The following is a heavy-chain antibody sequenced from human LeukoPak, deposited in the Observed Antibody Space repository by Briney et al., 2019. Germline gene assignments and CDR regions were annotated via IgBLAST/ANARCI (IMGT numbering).Heavy chain of an antibody. J-gene: IGHJ3*02. CDR3: ARDAYRYGKERAFDI. CDR1: GGTFSIYA. CDR2: IIPIFGTA. V-gene: IGHV1-69*05. Sequence: SVKVCCKASGGTFSIYAISWVRQAPGPGMEWMGGIIPIFGTANYAQKFQGRVTITTDESTSTAYMELSSLRAEDTAVYYCARDAYRYGKERAFDIWGQGTMVTVSS. D-gene: IGHD5-18*01.